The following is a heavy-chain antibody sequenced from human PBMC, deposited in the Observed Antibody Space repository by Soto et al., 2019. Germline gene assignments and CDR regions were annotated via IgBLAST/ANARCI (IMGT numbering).Heavy chain of an antibody. CDR3: ARHHGPTTSENWFEP. V-gene: IGHV1-18*01. D-gene: IGHD5-12*01. Sequence: QVHLVQSGVEVKTPGSSVKVSCQASGYTFFTYDISWVRQAPGQGLEWMGWISTYSGDTKYAQTFQGRVTMTPDTSTTTSYLELTSLRSDDTAVYYCARHHGPTTSENWFEPWGKGTLVTVSS. CDR2: ISTYSGDT. CDR1: GYTFFTYD. J-gene: IGHJ5*02.